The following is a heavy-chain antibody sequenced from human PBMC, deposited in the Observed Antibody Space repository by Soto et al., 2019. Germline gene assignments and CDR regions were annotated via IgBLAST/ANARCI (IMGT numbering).Heavy chain of an antibody. CDR2: IYHSGTT. V-gene: IGHV4-38-2*01. CDR3: ERHSSGYYWFGP. Sequence: ASETLSLTCAVSGFSISSGYFWGWIRQPPGKGPEWLGSIYHSGTTYYNPSVKGRVTISVDTSKNQFSLKMSSVTAADTAVYYCERHSSGYYWFGPWGKGNRVAVSS. D-gene: IGHD3-22*01. CDR1: GFSISSGYF. J-gene: IGHJ5*02.